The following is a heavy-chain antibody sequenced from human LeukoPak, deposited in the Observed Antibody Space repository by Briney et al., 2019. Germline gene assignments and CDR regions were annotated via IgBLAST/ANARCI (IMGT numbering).Heavy chain of an antibody. V-gene: IGHV3-21*01. J-gene: IGHJ4*02. CDR3: ARGSSGWDNTFDY. Sequence: PGGSLRLSCAASGFTFSNYNMNWVRHAPGKGLEWVSSITSSSSYIYYADSVKGRFTISRDNAKNSLYLQMNSLRAEDTAVYYCARGSSGWDNTFDYWGQGTLVTVSS. D-gene: IGHD6-19*01. CDR2: ITSSSSYI. CDR1: GFTFSNYN.